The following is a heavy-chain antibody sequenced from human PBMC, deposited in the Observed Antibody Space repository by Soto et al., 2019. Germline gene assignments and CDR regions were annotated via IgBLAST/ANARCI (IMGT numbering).Heavy chain of an antibody. CDR3: TRGLSSPSATGI. D-gene: IGHD6-6*01. CDR2: IHNSGST. J-gene: IGHJ4*02. Sequence: SETLSLTCTVSGGSVSSCCNYWGWVRQPPGKGLEWIGSIHNSGSTSYNPSLKSRVTISVDTPKNQFSLNLTSVTAADTALYYCTRGLSSPSATGIWGQGTLVTVSS. CDR1: GGSVSSCCNY. V-gene: IGHV4-39*01.